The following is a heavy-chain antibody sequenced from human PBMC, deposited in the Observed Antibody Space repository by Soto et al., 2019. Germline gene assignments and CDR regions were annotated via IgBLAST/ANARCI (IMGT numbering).Heavy chain of an antibody. CDR3: ARDFTIVVVPAAIPLYYYYGMDV. D-gene: IGHD2-2*01. Sequence: ASVKVSCKASGYTFTSYGISWVRQAPGQGLKWMGWISAYNGNTNYAQKLQGRVTMTTDTSTSTAYMELRSLRSDDTAVYYCARDFTIVVVPAAIPLYYYYGMDVWGQGTTVTVSS. CDR2: ISAYNGNT. V-gene: IGHV1-18*01. CDR1: GYTFTSYG. J-gene: IGHJ6*02.